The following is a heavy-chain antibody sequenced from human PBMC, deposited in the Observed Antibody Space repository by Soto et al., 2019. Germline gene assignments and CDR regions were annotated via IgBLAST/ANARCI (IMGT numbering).Heavy chain of an antibody. Sequence: QVQLQESGPGLVKPSQTLSLTCTVSGGSISSGDYYWSWIRQPPGKGLEWIGYSYYSGSTYYNPSLKSRVTISVGTSKNQVSLMQSSVTAADTAVYYCARDRSWYGGRLDIWCHGRMVTVSS. J-gene: IGHJ3*02. CDR2: SYYSGST. CDR1: GGSISSGDYY. V-gene: IGHV4-30-4*01. CDR3: ARDRSWYGGRLDI. D-gene: IGHD6-13*01.